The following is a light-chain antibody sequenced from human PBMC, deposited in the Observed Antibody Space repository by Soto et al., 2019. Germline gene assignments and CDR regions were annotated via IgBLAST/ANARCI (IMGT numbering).Light chain of an antibody. J-gene: IGKJ1*01. V-gene: IGKV3-20*01. CDR1: QSVSSNY. Sequence: DIVLTQSPGTLSLSPGERATLSCRSSQSVSSNYLAWYQQKPDQAPRLVIYDVSGRATGIPDRFSGSGSGTDFTLNISRLEPEDSAVYYCQQYGISPTF. CDR3: QQYGISPT. CDR2: DVS.